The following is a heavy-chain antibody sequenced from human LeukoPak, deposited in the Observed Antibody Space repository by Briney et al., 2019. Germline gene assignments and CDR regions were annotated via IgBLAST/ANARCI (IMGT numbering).Heavy chain of an antibody. Sequence: SETLSLTCTVSGGSISSGDYFWSWIRQPPGKAPEWIAYTYDRGSPYYKSSLNRRVTTSVDTSKNQFSLKLSSVTAADTAVYFCARLVCSWANCYGPPPLGYWGQGILVNVSS. CDR1: GGSISSGDYF. V-gene: IGHV4-30-4*01. D-gene: IGHD6-19*01. CDR2: TYDRGSP. J-gene: IGHJ4*02. CDR3: ARLVCSWANCYGPPPLGY.